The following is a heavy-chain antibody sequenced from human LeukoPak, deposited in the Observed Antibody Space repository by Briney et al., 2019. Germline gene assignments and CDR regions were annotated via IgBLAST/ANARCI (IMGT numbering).Heavy chain of an antibody. CDR1: GYTFTNYG. D-gene: IGHD1-26*01. Sequence: ASVKVSCKTSGYTFTNYGINWVRQATGQGLEWMGWINPNSGDTGYSQKFQGRVTFTRDTSISTAYMELSSLRSEDTAIYHCARMKTDESTTNWFDPWGQGTLVTVSS. CDR2: INPNSGDT. CDR3: ARMKTDESTTNWFDP. J-gene: IGHJ5*02. V-gene: IGHV1-8*03.